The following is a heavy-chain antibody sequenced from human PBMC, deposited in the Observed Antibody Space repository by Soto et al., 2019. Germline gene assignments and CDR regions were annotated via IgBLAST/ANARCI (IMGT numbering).Heavy chain of an antibody. CDR1: GYTFTGYY. CDR3: ARDLVFDSSRWEYYYGMDV. J-gene: IGHJ6*02. V-gene: IGHV1-2*02. Sequence: ASVKVSCKASGYTFTGYYMHWVRQAPGQGLEWMGWINPNSGGTNYAQKFQGRVTMTRDTSISTAYMELSRLRSDDTAVYYCARDLVFDSSRWEYYYGMDVWGQGTTVTVS. D-gene: IGHD3-9*01. CDR2: INPNSGGT.